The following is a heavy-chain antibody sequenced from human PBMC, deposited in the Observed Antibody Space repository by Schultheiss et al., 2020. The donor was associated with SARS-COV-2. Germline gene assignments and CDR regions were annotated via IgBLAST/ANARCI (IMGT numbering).Heavy chain of an antibody. Sequence: GESLKISCAASGFTFSSYAMHWVRQAPGKGLEWVSVIYSGGSTYYADSVKGRFTISRDNSKNTLYLQMNSLRAEDTAVYYCARGSGSYFDYWGQGTLVTVSS. J-gene: IGHJ4*02. D-gene: IGHD1-26*01. CDR1: GFTFSSYA. V-gene: IGHV3-66*01. CDR2: IYSGGST. CDR3: ARGSGSYFDY.